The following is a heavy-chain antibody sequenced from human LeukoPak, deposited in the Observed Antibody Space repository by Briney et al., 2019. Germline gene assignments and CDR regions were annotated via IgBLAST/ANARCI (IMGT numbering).Heavy chain of an antibody. CDR1: GYTFTSSG. V-gene: IGHV1-3*01. D-gene: IGHD3-10*01. CDR3: ASREPYYGSGSSDAFDI. J-gene: IGHJ3*02. CDR2: INAGNGNT. Sequence: ASVKVSCKASGYTFTSSGISWVRQAPGQRLEWMGWINAGNGNTKYSQKFQGRVTITRDTSASTAYMELSSLRSEDTAVYYCASREPYYGSGSSDAFDIWGQGTMVTVSS.